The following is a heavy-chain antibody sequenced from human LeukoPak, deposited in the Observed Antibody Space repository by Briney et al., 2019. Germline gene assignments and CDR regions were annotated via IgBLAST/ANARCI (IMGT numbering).Heavy chain of an antibody. CDR2: IYGADYTT. D-gene: IGHD1-7*01. Sequence: GESLKISCKGFGYSFTSYWIGWVRQMPGKGLEWMGVIYGADYTTIYSPPFHGQITISADKSISTAYLQWTSLKASDTAMYYCARRPAGTRTFDYWGQGALVTVSS. CDR3: ARRPAGTRTFDY. CDR1: GYSFTSYW. V-gene: IGHV5-51*01. J-gene: IGHJ4*02.